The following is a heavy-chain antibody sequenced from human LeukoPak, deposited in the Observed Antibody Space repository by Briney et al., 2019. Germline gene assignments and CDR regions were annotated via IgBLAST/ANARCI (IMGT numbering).Heavy chain of an antibody. J-gene: IGHJ5*02. Sequence: ASVKVSCKASGYTFTSYGITWVRLAPGQGLEWMGWISAYNGNTNYAQMFQGRVIMTTDTSTNTAYMELGSLRADDTAMYYCARDPSYDSSGYPNWFDPWGQGTLVTVSS. CDR1: GYTFTSYG. D-gene: IGHD3-22*01. CDR2: ISAYNGNT. V-gene: IGHV1-18*01. CDR3: ARDPSYDSSGYPNWFDP.